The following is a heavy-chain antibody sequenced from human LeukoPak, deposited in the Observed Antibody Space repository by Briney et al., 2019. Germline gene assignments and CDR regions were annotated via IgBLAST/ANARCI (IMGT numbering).Heavy chain of an antibody. D-gene: IGHD6-25*01. CDR1: GYTFTRKY. J-gene: IGHJ5*02. CDR3: ARDNSVRNAAWWFNP. V-gene: IGHV1-46*01. Sequence: GASVKVSCKSWGYTFTRKYLHWVRRAPGQGLEGMGVINPSGGSTTYAQKCQGRVTMTRDISTSTDYLEMSSLRAEDTAVYYCARDNSVRNAAWWFNPWGQGTLVTVSS. CDR2: INPSGGST.